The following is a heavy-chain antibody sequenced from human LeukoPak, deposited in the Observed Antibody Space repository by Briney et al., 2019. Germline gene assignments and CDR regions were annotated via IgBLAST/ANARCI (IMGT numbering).Heavy chain of an antibody. CDR2: IYTSGST. CDR1: GGSMSSGSYY. J-gene: IGHJ4*02. V-gene: IGHV4-61*02. Sequence: SQTLSLTCTVSGGSMSSGSYYWSWIRQPAGKGLEWIGRIYTSGSTKYNPSVESRVTISVDTPRNQFSLKLNSVTAADTAVYYCAREWGNAGLFDYWGQGTLVTVSS. CDR3: AREWGNAGLFDY. D-gene: IGHD1-26*01.